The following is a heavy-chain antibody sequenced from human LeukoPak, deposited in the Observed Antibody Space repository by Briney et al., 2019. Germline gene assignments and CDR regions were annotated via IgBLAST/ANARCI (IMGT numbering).Heavy chain of an antibody. J-gene: IGHJ4*02. CDR3: ARDLARGYPVYYFDY. CDR1: GYTFTGYY. V-gene: IGHV1-46*01. CDR2: INPSGGST. Sequence: ASVKVSCKASGYTFTGYYMHWLRQAPGQGLEWMGIINPSGGSTSYAQKFQGRVTMTRDTSTSTVYMELSSLRSEDTAVYYCARDLARGYPVYYFDYWGQGTLVTVSS. D-gene: IGHD5-12*01.